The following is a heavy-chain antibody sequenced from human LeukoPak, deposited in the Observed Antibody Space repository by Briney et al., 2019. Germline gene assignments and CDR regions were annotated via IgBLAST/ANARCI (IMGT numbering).Heavy chain of an antibody. J-gene: IGHJ6*02. CDR2: IRSKTNKYAT. D-gene: IGHD3-3*01. V-gene: IGHV3-73*01. CDR3: DREDDFWSAYYIKYYRCLDV. Sequence: PGGSLNLSCEASGLTFVASAVHWVRQASGKGLEWIGRIRSKTNKYATVYAASVKGRFSISRDDSKNTTFIHMNSLKIEDPAVYFCDREDDFWSAYYIKYYRCLDVWGQGTTVSVSS. CDR1: GLTFVASA.